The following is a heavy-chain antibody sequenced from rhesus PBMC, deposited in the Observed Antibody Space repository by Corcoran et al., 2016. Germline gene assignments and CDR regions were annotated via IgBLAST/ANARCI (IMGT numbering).Heavy chain of an antibody. Sequence: VRQAPEKGPEWVGFIRNKANGGTAEYAASVKGRFTISRDDSKSIASLQMNSLKTEDTAVYYCARRGGYNSLDVWGRGVLVTVSS. CDR3: ARRGGYNSLDV. J-gene: IGHJ5-2*02. V-gene: IGHV3-116*02. D-gene: IGHD3-34*01. CDR2: IRNKANGGTA.